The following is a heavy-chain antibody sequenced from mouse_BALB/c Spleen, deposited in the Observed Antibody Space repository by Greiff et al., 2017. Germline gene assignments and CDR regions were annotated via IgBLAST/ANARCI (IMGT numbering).Heavy chain of an antibody. CDR2: ISSGSSTI. Sequence: EVMLVESGGGLVQPGGSRKLSCAASGFTFSSFGMHWVRQAPEKGLEWVAYISSGSSTIYYADTVKGRFTISRDNPKNTLFLQMTSLRSEDTAMYYCARGITTATYWFAYWGQGTLVTVSA. D-gene: IGHD1-2*01. CDR3: ARGITTATYWFAY. V-gene: IGHV5-17*02. J-gene: IGHJ3*01. CDR1: GFTFSSFG.